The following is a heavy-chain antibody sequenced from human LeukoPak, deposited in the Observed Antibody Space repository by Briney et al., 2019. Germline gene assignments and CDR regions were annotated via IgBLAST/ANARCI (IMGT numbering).Heavy chain of an antibody. CDR2: IYYSGST. CDR3: AGDLTHAFDI. CDR1: GGHLSCEYYY. Sequence: SETLSLTRTVSGGHLSCEYYYWRGLRQPPGEGVEWIGYIYYSGSTYYNPSLKSRVTISVDTSKSQFSPKLSSVTAADTAVYYCAGDLTHAFDIWGQGTMVTVSS. D-gene: IGHD2-21*02. V-gene: IGHV4-30-4*01. J-gene: IGHJ3*02.